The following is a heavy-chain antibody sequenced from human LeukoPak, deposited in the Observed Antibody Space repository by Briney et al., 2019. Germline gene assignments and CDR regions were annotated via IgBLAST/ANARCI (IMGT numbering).Heavy chain of an antibody. V-gene: IGHV1-18*01. CDR3: ARYNSFCPGGRCYLMPPDY. CDR1: DYTFTRYG. D-gene: IGHD2-8*02. Sequence: ASVKVSCKASDYTFTRYGITWVRQAPGQGLEWMGWISAYNGNTNYVQKLQGRVTMTRDTSTSTAYMELRSLRSDDTAVYYCARYNSFCPGGRCYLMPPDYWGQGTLVTVSS. CDR2: ISAYNGNT. J-gene: IGHJ4*02.